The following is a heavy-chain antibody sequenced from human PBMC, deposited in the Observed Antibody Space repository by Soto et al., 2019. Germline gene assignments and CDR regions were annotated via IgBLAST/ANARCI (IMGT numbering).Heavy chain of an antibody. CDR3: AILNPYDSSGYPY. CDR2: ISGSGDST. V-gene: IGHV3-23*01. Sequence: GGSLRLSCAASGFTFSTYAMSWVRRAPGKGLEWVSAISGSGDSTYYADSVKGRFTISRDNSKNTLYLQMNSLRAEDTAVYYCAILNPYDSSGYPYWGQGTLVTVSS. J-gene: IGHJ4*02. D-gene: IGHD3-22*01. CDR1: GFTFSTYA.